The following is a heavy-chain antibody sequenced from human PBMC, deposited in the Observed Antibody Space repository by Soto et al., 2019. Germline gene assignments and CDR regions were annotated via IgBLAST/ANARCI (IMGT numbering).Heavy chain of an antibody. J-gene: IGHJ6*02. Sequence: QVQLQESSPGLVKPSETLSLTCTVSGGSISSYYWSWIRQPPGKGLEWIGYIYYSGSTNYNPSLKSRVTISVDTSKNQFSLKLSSVTAADTAVYYCAGRGVAFSYGMDVWGQGTTVTVSS. V-gene: IGHV4-59*01. D-gene: IGHD1-26*01. CDR1: GGSISSYY. CDR2: IYYSGST. CDR3: AGRGVAFSYGMDV.